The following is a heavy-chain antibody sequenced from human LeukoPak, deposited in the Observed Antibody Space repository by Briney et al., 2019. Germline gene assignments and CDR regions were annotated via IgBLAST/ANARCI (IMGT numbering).Heavy chain of an antibody. D-gene: IGHD3-10*01. Sequence: SETLSLTCTVSGGSISNSRNYWAWIRQPPGKGLEWIGEINHSGSTNYNPSLKSRVTISVDTSKNQFSLRLSSVTAADTAVYYCARGEYYGSGRIDYWGQGTLVTVSS. CDR2: INHSGST. J-gene: IGHJ4*02. V-gene: IGHV4-39*07. CDR3: ARGEYYGSGRIDY. CDR1: GGSISNSRNY.